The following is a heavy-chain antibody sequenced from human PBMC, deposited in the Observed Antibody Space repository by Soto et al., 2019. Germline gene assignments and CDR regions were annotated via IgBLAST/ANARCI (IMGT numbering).Heavy chain of an antibody. CDR3: SDWRAGGPVNLDH. V-gene: IGHV3-23*01. J-gene: IGHJ4*02. Sequence: EVQILESGGDLVQPGVSLRLSCVVSGLSLNNYAIAWVRHAPGKGLEFVSTIDVLDGAWYSDSVRGRLAISRDVSRNTVYLQMSSQRVEDTAIYFCSDWRAGGPVNLDHWGPGTRVTVSS. CDR1: GLSLNNYA. D-gene: IGHD2-15*01. CDR2: IDVLDGA.